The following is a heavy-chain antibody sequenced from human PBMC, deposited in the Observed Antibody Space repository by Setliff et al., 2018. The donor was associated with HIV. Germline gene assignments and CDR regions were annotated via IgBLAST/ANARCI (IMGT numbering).Heavy chain of an antibody. V-gene: IGHV1-2*02. D-gene: IGHD2-15*01. CDR2: INLNSGDT. CDR1: GYTFIDYY. Sequence: ASVKVSCKASGYTFIDYYIYWVRQAPGQGLEWMGWINLNSGDTDYAQKFQDRVTVTRDTSIDTAYMELSRLRSDDTAVFYCARTRGESCTGGRCYERFDYWGQGTLVTVSS. CDR3: ARTRGESCTGGRCYERFDY. J-gene: IGHJ4*02.